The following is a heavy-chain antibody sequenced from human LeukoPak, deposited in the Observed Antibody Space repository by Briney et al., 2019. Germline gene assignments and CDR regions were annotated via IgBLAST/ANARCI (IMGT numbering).Heavy chain of an antibody. Sequence: GESLKISCEGSGYTFTNYWIAWVCQMPGKGLEWMGIIYPGDSHATYSLSFRGQVTISTDKSIGTAYLQWSSLKASDTAMYYCARGIRLVRGVITPNFDYWGQGTLVTVSS. CDR1: GYTFTNYW. CDR3: ARGIRLVRGVITPNFDY. J-gene: IGHJ4*02. CDR2: IYPGDSHA. V-gene: IGHV5-51*01. D-gene: IGHD3-10*01.